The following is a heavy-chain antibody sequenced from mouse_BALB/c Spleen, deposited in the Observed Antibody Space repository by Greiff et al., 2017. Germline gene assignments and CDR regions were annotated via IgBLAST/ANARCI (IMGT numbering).Heavy chain of an antibody. CDR2: IYPGSGST. CDR3: TKGDYDYWYFDV. CDR1: GYTFTSYW. D-gene: IGHD2-4*01. Sequence: LQQPGSELVRPGASVKLSCKASGYTFTSYWMHWVKQRPGQGLEWIGNIYPGSGSTNYDEKFKSKATLTVDTSSSTAYMQLSSPTSEDSAVYYCTKGDYDYWYFDVWGAGTTVTVSS. J-gene: IGHJ1*01. V-gene: IGHV1S22*01.